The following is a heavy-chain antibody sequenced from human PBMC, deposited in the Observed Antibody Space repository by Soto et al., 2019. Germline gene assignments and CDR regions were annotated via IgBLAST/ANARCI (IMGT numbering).Heavy chain of an antibody. CDR2: FDPEDGET. J-gene: IGHJ4*02. D-gene: IGHD5-18*01. Sequence: GASVKVSCKVSGYTLTELSMHWVRQAPGKGLEWMGGFDPEDGETIYAQKFQGRVTMTEDTSTDTAYMELSSLRSEDTAVYYCATLTPGGYSYGGPEGHFDYWGQGTLVTVSS. CDR3: ATLTPGGYSYGGPEGHFDY. V-gene: IGHV1-24*01. CDR1: GYTLTELS.